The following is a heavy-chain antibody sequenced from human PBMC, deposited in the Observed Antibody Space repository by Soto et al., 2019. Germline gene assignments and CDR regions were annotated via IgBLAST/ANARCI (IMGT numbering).Heavy chain of an antibody. CDR1: GFTFSSYW. D-gene: IGHD3-3*01. CDR3: AKVVTIFGVVINYYYYMDV. V-gene: IGHV3-7*05. CDR2: IKQDGSEK. Sequence: GGSLRLSCAASGFTFSSYWMSWVRQAPGKGLEWVANIKQDGSEKYYVDSVKGRFTISRDNSKNTLYLQMNSLRAEDTAVYYCAKVVTIFGVVINYYYYMDVWGKGTTVTVSS. J-gene: IGHJ6*03.